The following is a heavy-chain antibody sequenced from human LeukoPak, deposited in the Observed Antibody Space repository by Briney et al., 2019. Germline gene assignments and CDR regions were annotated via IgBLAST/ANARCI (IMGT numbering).Heavy chain of an antibody. J-gene: IGHJ4*02. CDR3: ARDRGKGYFDY. CDR1: GGTFSIYA. Sequence: VASVKVSCKASGGTFSIYAISWVRQAPGQGLEWMGGIIPIFGTANYAQKFQGRVTITADESTSTAYMELSSLRSEDTAVYYCARDRGKGYFDYWGQGTLVTVSS. CDR2: IIPIFGTA. D-gene: IGHD5-24*01. V-gene: IGHV1-69*13.